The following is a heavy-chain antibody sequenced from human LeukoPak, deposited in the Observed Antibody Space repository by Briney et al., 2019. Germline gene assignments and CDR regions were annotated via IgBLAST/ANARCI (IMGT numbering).Heavy chain of an antibody. V-gene: IGHV3-30*02. Sequence: PGGSLRLSCAASGFTFSSYGMHWVRQAPGKGLEWVAVIWYDGSNKYYADSAKGRFTISRDNSKNTLYLQMNSLRAEDTAVYYCAKFGRGADAFDIWGQGTMVTVSS. CDR2: IWYDGSNK. CDR3: AKFGRGADAFDI. J-gene: IGHJ3*02. D-gene: IGHD3-10*01. CDR1: GFTFSSYG.